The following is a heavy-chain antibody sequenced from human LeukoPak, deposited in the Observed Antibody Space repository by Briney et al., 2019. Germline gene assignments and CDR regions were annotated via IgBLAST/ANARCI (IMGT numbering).Heavy chain of an antibody. CDR3: ARDFLPMSSSWYEYY. V-gene: IGHV3-30*04. CDR1: GFTFSSYA. D-gene: IGHD6-13*01. J-gene: IGHJ4*02. CDR2: ISYDGSNK. Sequence: GGSLRLSCAASGFTFSSYAMHWVRQAPGKGLEWVAVISYDGSNKYYADSVKGRFTISRDNSKNPLYLQMNSLRAEDTAVYYCARDFLPMSSSWYEYYWGQGTLVTVSS.